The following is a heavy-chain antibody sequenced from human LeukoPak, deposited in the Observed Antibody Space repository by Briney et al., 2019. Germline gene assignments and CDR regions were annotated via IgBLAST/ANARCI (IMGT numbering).Heavy chain of an antibody. D-gene: IGHD6-19*01. Sequence: SETLSLTCSVSGGILSGSSYYWGWIRQPPGKGLEWIGSIYYSGSSFYNLSLKSRVTISIDTSKNQFSLKLSSVTAADTAVYYCARVGKQWLVPQYYFDYWGQGTLVTVSS. V-gene: IGHV4-39*07. CDR1: GGILSGSSYY. CDR2: IYYSGSS. J-gene: IGHJ4*02. CDR3: ARVGKQWLVPQYYFDY.